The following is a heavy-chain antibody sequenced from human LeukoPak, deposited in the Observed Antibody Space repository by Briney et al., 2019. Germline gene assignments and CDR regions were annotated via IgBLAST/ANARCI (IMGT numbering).Heavy chain of an antibody. CDR3: ARGYGSDSHPGY. V-gene: IGHV3-53*01. Sequence: GGSLRLSCAASGFTVSSNYMSWVRQAPGKGLEWVSLIYSNGGTHYVDSVKGRFTISRDNSKNTLYLQMDSLRAEDTAVYYCARGYGSDSHPGYWGQGTLVTVSS. D-gene: IGHD4-23*01. CDR1: GFTVSSNY. CDR2: IYSNGGT. J-gene: IGHJ4*02.